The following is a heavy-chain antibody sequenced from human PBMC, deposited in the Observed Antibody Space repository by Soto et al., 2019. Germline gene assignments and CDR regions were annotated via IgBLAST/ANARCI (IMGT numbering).Heavy chain of an antibody. Sequence: QVHLVKSGAEVKKPGASVKVSCKGSGYIFTTYGITWVRQAPGQGLEWMGWISAHNGNTNYAQKLQGRVTVTRDTSTSTAYMELRNLRSDDTAVYYWARGRYGDYWGQGALVTVSS. V-gene: IGHV1-18*01. CDR1: GYIFTTYG. CDR3: ARGRYGDY. CDR2: ISAHNGNT. D-gene: IGHD1-1*01. J-gene: IGHJ4*02.